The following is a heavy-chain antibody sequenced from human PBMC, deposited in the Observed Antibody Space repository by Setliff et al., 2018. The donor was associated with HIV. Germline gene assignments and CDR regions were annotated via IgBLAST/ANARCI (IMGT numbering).Heavy chain of an antibody. CDR1: GYTFTGYY. CDR3: ARRVPPIPSGDLDY. CDR2: INPNSGPT. V-gene: IGHV1-2*06. Sequence: GASVKVSCKASGYTFTGYYIHWVRQAPGQGLEWMGRINPNSGPTNYAQKFQGRVTMTRDTSISTAYMELSRLRSDDTAVYYCARRVPPIPSGDLDYWGQGTLVTVSS. D-gene: IGHD4-17*01. J-gene: IGHJ4*02.